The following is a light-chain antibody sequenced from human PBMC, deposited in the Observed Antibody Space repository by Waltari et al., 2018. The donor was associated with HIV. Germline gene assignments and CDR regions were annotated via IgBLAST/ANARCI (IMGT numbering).Light chain of an antibody. J-gene: IGLJ3*02. CDR1: SSDVGGYSF. CDR3: CSYAGDPWV. CDR2: DVT. Sequence: QSALTQPRSVSGSPGQSVTISCTGTSSDVGGYSFVSWYQQHPNKAPKLMIYDVTKRPSGVPDRVSGSKAGNTASLTISGLQAEDEADYYCCSYAGDPWVFGGGTKLTVL. V-gene: IGLV2-11*01.